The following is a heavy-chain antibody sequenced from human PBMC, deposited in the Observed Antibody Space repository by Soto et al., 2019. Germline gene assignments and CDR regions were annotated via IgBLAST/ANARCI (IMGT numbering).Heavy chain of an antibody. V-gene: IGHV3-30*09. CDR1: GFIFNDYA. CDR2: ISYGGDNK. J-gene: IGHJ4*02. Sequence: ESGGGVVQPGRSLRLSCAASGFIFNDYAMHWVRQAPGKGLEWVAVISYGGDNKYYADSVRGRFAISRDNLKNTLDLQMNSLNPEDTAVYHCAKARHSTSWYGLEADFWGQGTLVTVSS. CDR3: AKARHSTSWYGLEADF. D-gene: IGHD6-13*01.